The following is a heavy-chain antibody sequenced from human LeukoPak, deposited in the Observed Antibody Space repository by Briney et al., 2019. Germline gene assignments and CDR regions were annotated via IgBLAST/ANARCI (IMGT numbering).Heavy chain of an antibody. CDR1: GFTFSSYW. Sequence: GGSLRLSCAASGFTFSSYWMSWVRQAPGKGLEWVANIKQDGSEKYYVDSVKGRFTISRDNAKNSLYLQMNSLRAEDTAVYYCARDRRRGSTYGMDVWGQGTTVTVSS. V-gene: IGHV3-7*01. J-gene: IGHJ6*02. CDR3: ARDRRRGSTYGMDV. D-gene: IGHD6-13*01. CDR2: IKQDGSEK.